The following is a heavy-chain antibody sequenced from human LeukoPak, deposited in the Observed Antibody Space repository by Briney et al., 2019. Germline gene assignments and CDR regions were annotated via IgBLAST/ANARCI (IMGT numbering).Heavy chain of an antibody. D-gene: IGHD3-22*01. J-gene: IGHJ4*02. Sequence: SETLSLTCAVYGGSFSGYYWSWIRQPPGKGLEWIGEINHSGSTNYNPSLKSRVTISVDTSKNQFSLKLSSVTAADTAVYYCARERHSSGYPLTFDYWGQGTLVTVSS. V-gene: IGHV4-34*09. CDR1: GGSFSGYY. CDR2: INHSGST. CDR3: ARERHSSGYPLTFDY.